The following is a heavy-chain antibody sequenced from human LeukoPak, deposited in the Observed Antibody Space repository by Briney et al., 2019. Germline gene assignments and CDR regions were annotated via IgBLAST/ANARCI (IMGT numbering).Heavy chain of an antibody. V-gene: IGHV1-2*02. CDR2: INPNSGGT. D-gene: IGHD3-3*01. CDR1: GYTFTGYY. CDR3: ARDYYDFWSGWEYYFDY. J-gene: IGHJ4*02. Sequence: ASVKVSCKASGYTFTGYYMHWVRQAPGQGLEWMGWINPNSGGTNYAQKFQGRVTMTRDTSISTAYMELSRLRSDDTAVYYCARDYYDFWSGWEYYFDYWGQGTLVTVSS.